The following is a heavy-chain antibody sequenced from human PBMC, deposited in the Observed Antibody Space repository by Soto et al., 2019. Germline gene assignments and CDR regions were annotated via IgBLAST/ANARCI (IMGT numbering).Heavy chain of an antibody. CDR1: GFTFSSYW. CDR2: IKQDGSEK. CDR3: AREVAYYDILTGYHLIYFDY. V-gene: IGHV3-7*01. D-gene: IGHD3-9*01. J-gene: IGHJ4*02. Sequence: GGSLRLSCAASGFTFSSYWMSWVRQAPGKGLEWVANIKQDGSEKNYVDSVKGRFTIPRDNAKNSLYLQMKSLRAEDTAVYYCAREVAYYDILTGYHLIYFDYWGQGTLVTVSS.